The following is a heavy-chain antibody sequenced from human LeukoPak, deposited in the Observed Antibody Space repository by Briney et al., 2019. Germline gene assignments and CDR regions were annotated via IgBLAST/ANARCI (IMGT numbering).Heavy chain of an antibody. CDR3: ARDYGGPHYFDY. J-gene: IGHJ4*02. CDR2: IRYDGSNK. V-gene: IGHV3-30*02. D-gene: IGHD2-15*01. Sequence: GGSLRLSCAASGFTFSSFGMHWVRQAPGKGLEWVAFIRYDGSNKYNADSVKGRFTFSRDNSKNTLYLQMNSLRAEDTAVYYCARDYGGPHYFDYWGQGTLVTVSS. CDR1: GFTFSSFG.